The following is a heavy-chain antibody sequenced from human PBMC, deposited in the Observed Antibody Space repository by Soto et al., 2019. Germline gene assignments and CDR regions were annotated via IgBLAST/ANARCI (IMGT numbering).Heavy chain of an antibody. V-gene: IGHV3-30*18. CDR3: AKGYLEGYDY. D-gene: IGHD1-1*01. CDR2: ISYDGSNK. J-gene: IGHJ4*02. Sequence: GGSLRLSCAASGFTFSSYGMHWVRQAPGKGLEWVAVISYDGSNKYYADSVRGRFTISRDNSKNTLYLQMNSLRAEDTAVYYCAKGYLEGYDYWGQGTLVTVSS. CDR1: GFTFSSYG.